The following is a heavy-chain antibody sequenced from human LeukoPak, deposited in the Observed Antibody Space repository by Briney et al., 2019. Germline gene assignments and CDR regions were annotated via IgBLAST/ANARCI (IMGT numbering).Heavy chain of an antibody. J-gene: IGHJ4*02. D-gene: IGHD2/OR15-2a*01. Sequence: GGSLRLSCAVSGFTFSSYAMTWVRQAPGKGLQWVSLISGSGGSTYYADSVKGRFTISRDNSKNTLYLQMNSLRAEDTAVYYCAKDSAKKYDDYWGQGTLVTVSS. CDR3: AKDSAKKYDDY. V-gene: IGHV3-23*01. CDR1: GFTFSSYA. CDR2: ISGSGGST.